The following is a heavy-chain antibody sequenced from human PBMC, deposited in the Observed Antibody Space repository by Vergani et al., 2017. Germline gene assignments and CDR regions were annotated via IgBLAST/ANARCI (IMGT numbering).Heavy chain of an antibody. CDR2: ISSSSSYI. J-gene: IGHJ5*02. Sequence: EVQLVESGGGLVKPGGSLRLSCAASGFTFSSYSMNWVRQAPGKGLEWVSSISSSSSYIYYADSVKGRFTISRDNAKNSLYLQMNSLRAEDTAVYYCAPQESNYYGSGAFDPWGQGTLVTVSS. CDR3: APQESNYYGSGAFDP. V-gene: IGHV3-21*04. CDR1: GFTFSSYS. D-gene: IGHD3-10*01.